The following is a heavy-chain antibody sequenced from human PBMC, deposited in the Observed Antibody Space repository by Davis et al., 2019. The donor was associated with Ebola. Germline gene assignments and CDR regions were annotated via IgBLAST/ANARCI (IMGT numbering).Heavy chain of an antibody. J-gene: IGHJ6*02. Sequence: GESLKISCAASGFTFDDYAMHWVRQAPGKGLEWVSVIYSGGSTYYADSVKGRFTISRHNSKNTLYLQMNSLRAEDTAVYYCARGLGYYYYGMDVWGQGTTVTVSS. CDR2: IYSGGST. CDR1: GFTFDDYA. CDR3: ARGLGYYYYGMDV. V-gene: IGHV3-53*04.